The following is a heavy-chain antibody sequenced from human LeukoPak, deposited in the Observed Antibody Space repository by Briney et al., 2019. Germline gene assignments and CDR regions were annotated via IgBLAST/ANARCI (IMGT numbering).Heavy chain of an antibody. Sequence: GESLKISCKGSGYSFTSYWIGWVRQMPGKGLEWMGIIYPGDSDTRYGPSFQGQVTISADKSISTAYLQWSSLKASDTAMYYCARAGSGYDYSGNYYGMDVWGQGTTVTVSS. V-gene: IGHV5-51*01. CDR2: IYPGDSDT. D-gene: IGHD5-12*01. J-gene: IGHJ6*02. CDR3: ARAGSGYDYSGNYYGMDV. CDR1: GYSFTSYW.